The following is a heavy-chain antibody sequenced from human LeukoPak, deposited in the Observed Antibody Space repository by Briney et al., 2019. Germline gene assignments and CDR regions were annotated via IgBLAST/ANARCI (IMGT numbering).Heavy chain of an antibody. D-gene: IGHD6-6*01. Sequence: GGSLRLSCAASGITVSSSYMSWVRQAPGKGLEWVSLIYSGGTTYYADSVKGRFTISRDKSKNTLYLQMNSLRAEDTAVYYCAKDLSSSPSLGRPYWGQGTLVTVSS. J-gene: IGHJ4*02. CDR1: GITVSSSY. V-gene: IGHV3-66*02. CDR2: IYSGGTT. CDR3: AKDLSSSPSLGRPY.